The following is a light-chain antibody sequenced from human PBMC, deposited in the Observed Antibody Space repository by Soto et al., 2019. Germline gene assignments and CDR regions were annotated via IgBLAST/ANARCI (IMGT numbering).Light chain of an antibody. Sequence: QSALTQPASVSGSPGQSITISCTGSDNGVGFYHLVSWYQQHPGKAPKLIVYEDIKQPSGVSGRCSGSKSGNTASLTVSGLQAEDEARYYCCSYAGGNNWVFGGGTKPTVL. CDR2: EDI. J-gene: IGLJ3*02. V-gene: IGLV2-23*01. CDR3: CSYAGGNNWV. CDR1: DNGVGFYHL.